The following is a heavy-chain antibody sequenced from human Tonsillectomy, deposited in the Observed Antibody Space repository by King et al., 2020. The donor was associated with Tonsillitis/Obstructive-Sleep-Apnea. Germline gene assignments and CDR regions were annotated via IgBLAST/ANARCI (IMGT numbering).Heavy chain of an antibody. CDR1: GGSISSGSYF. V-gene: IGHV4-61*01. CDR2: VYYSVSA. J-gene: IGHJ5*02. CDR3: ARVSSGNNWFDP. D-gene: IGHD3-16*02. Sequence: RLQESGPGLLKPSETLSLTCTVSGGSISSGSYFWSWIRQPPGKGLEWIGYVYYSVSANYNPSLKSRVTISVDTSKNQFSLKMTSVTAADTAIYYCARVSSGNNWFDPWGQGTLVTVSS.